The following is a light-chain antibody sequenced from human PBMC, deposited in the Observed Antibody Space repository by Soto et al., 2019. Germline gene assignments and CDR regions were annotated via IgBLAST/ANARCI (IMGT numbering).Light chain of an antibody. J-gene: IGKJ1*01. CDR1: QSISSW. V-gene: IGKV1-5*01. CDR3: QQSYSSPQT. CDR2: DAS. Sequence: GDRVTITCRASQSISSWLAWYQQKPGKAPKLLIYDASSLESGVPSRFSGSGSGTEFTLTISSLQPEDFAIYYCQQSYSSPQTFGQGTKVDIK.